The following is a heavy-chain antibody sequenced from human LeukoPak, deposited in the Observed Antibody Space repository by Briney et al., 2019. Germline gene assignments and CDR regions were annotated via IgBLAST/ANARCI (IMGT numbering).Heavy chain of an antibody. CDR1: GFTFRNYN. V-gene: IGHV3-21*01. CDR2: INSSSGYI. J-gene: IGHJ6*03. Sequence: GGSLRLSCAASGFTFRNYNMNWVRQAPGKGLEWVSSINSSSGYIYYADSVKGRFTISRDNAKNSLYLQMNSLRAEDTAVYYCARGAHYMDVWGKGTTVTVSS. CDR3: ARGAHYMDV.